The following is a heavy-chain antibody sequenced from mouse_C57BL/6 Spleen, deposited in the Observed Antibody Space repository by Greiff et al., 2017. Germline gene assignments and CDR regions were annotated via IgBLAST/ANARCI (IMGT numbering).Heavy chain of an antibody. CDR3: ARSGDYDGAWFAY. Sequence: VQLKQSGPELVKPGASVKMSCKASGYTFTDYNMHWVKQSHGKSLEWIGYINPNNGGTSYNQKFKGKATLTVNKSSSTAYMELRSLTSEDSAVYYCARSGDYDGAWFAYWGQGTLVTVSA. D-gene: IGHD2-4*01. CDR1: GYTFTDYN. CDR2: INPNNGGT. V-gene: IGHV1-22*01. J-gene: IGHJ3*01.